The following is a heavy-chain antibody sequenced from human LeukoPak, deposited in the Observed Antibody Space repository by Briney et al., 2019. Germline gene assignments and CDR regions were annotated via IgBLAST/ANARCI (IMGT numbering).Heavy chain of an antibody. CDR2: IIPIFGTA. Sequence: SVKVSCKASGGTFSSYAISWVRQAPGQGLEWMGGIIPIFGTANYAQKFQGRVTITTDESTSTAYMELSSLRSDDTAVYYCARFGVVVVAAQFYDYWGQGTLVTVSS. CDR3: ARFGVVVVAAQFYDY. J-gene: IGHJ4*02. D-gene: IGHD2-15*01. CDR1: GGTFSSYA. V-gene: IGHV1-69*05.